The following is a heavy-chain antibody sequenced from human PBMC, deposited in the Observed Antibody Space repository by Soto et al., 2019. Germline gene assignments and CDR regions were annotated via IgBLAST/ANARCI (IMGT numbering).Heavy chain of an antibody. Sequence: PSETLSLTCTVSGGSISSGGYYWSWIRQHPGKGLEWIGYIYYSGSTYYNPSLKSRVTISVDTSKNQFSLKLSSVTAADTAVYYCARAHSEDIVATIGSWFDPWGQGTLVTVSS. J-gene: IGHJ5*02. CDR3: ARAHSEDIVATIGSWFDP. D-gene: IGHD5-12*01. CDR2: IYYSGST. V-gene: IGHV4-31*03. CDR1: GGSISSGGYY.